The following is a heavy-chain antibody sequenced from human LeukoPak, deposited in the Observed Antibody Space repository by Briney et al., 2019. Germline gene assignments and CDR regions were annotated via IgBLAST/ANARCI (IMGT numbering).Heavy chain of an antibody. Sequence: GGSLRLSCAASGFTFSNYAMSWVRQAPGKGLEWVSSISGSDGSTYYADSVKGRFTISRDNSGNTRFLQMNSLSAEDTAIYYCAKSLLSSCCHSLDYWGQGTLVTASP. CDR3: AKSLLSSCCHSLDY. J-gene: IGHJ4*02. V-gene: IGHV3-23*01. CDR1: GFTFSNYA. D-gene: IGHD2-15*01. CDR2: ISGSDGST.